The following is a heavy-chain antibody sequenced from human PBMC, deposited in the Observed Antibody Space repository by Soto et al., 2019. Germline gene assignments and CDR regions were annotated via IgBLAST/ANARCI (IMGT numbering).Heavy chain of an antibody. CDR3: VRWWNGFDY. CDR1: GFIFGDYA. CDR2: ISLSGYVT. J-gene: IGHJ4*02. Sequence: QVRLVESGGDLVKPGGSLRLSCVGSGFIFGDYAMGWIRQAPGKGLEWISYISLSGYVTFVADSVKGRFTFSRDNRKNKLYVQMNSLTAGDTAVYYCVRWWNGFDYWGQGTLVTVSS. V-gene: IGHV3-11*01. D-gene: IGHD1-1*01.